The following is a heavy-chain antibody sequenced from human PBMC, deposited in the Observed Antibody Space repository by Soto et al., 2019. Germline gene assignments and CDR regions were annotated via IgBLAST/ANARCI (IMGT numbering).Heavy chain of an antibody. CDR1: GYTFTSYG. CDR2: ISAYNGNT. J-gene: IGHJ6*02. V-gene: IGHV1-18*01. D-gene: IGHD3-10*01. Sequence: ASVKVSCKASGYTFTSYGISWVRQAPGQGLEWMGWISAYNGNTNYAQKLQGRVTMTTDTSTSTAYNELRSLRSDDTAVYYCAGVKYGSGSYFGVPRPPLDFYYGMDIWGQGTTVTVSS. CDR3: AGVKYGSGSYFGVPRPPLDFYYGMDI.